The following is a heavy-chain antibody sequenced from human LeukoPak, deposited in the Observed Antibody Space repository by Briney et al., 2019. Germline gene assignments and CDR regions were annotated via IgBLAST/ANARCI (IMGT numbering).Heavy chain of an antibody. V-gene: IGHV1-2*02. CDR2: INPNSGGT. D-gene: IGHD2-2*01. CDR1: GYTFTGYY. Sequence: GSVKVSCMASGYTFTGYYMHWVRQAPGQGLEWMGWINPNSGGTNYAQKFQGRVTMTRDTSISTAYMELSRLRSDDTAVYYCARAWYCSSTSCSNYFDYWGQGTLVTVSS. CDR3: ARAWYCSSTSCSNYFDY. J-gene: IGHJ4*02.